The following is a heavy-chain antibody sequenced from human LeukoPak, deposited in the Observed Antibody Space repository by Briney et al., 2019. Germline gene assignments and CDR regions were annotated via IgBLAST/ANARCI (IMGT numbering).Heavy chain of an antibody. J-gene: IGHJ4*02. CDR2: IYYSGST. CDR1: GGSISSYY. CDR3: ARDRGRDGCNYRLDY. D-gene: IGHD5-24*01. Sequence: SETLSLTCTVSGGSISSYYWSWIRQPPGKGLEWIGYIYYSGSTNYNPSLKSRVTISVDTSKNQFSLKLSSVTAADTAVYYCARDRGRDGCNYRLDYWGQGTLVTASS. V-gene: IGHV4-59*01.